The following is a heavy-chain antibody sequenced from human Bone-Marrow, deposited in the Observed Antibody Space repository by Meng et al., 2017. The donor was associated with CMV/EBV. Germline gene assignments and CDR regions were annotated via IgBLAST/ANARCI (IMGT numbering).Heavy chain of an antibody. CDR2: ISGSGGST. CDR1: GFTLGSNA. CDR3: AKVFSSRGGSYYPLFDY. D-gene: IGHD1-26*01. V-gene: IGHV3-23*01. J-gene: IGHJ4*02. Sequence: GGSLRPPCAASGFTLGSNAMSWVGQAPGKGLEWVSAISGSGGSTYYADAVKGRFTISRDNSKNTLYLQMNSLRAEDTAVHYCAKVFSSRGGSYYPLFDYWGQGTLVTVSS.